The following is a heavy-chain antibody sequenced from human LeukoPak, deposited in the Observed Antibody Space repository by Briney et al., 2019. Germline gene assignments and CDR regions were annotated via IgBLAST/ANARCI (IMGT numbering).Heavy chain of an antibody. J-gene: IGHJ5*02. CDR3: ARDIAGATKGGWFDT. Sequence: GASVKVSCKASGYTFTSYGISWVRQAPGQGLEWMGWMNPNSGNTGYAQKFQGRVTMTRNTSISTAYMELSSLISEDTALYYCARDIAGATKGGWFDTWGQGTPVTVSS. CDR2: MNPNSGNT. V-gene: IGHV1-8*02. CDR1: GYTFTSYG. D-gene: IGHD1-26*01.